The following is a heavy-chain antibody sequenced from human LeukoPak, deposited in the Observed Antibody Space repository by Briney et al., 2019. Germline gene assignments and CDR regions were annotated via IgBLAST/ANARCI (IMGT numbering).Heavy chain of an antibody. D-gene: IGHD2-21*02. V-gene: IGHV5-51*01. Sequence: PGESLKISCKGSGYSFTNYWIGWVRQMPGKGLEWMGIISPGDSDTRYSPSFQGQVTISADKSISTAYLQWSSLKASDTAMYYCARRYCGGDCYSWYFDYWGQGTLVTVSS. CDR2: ISPGDSDT. CDR3: ARRYCGGDCYSWYFDY. CDR1: GYSFTNYW. J-gene: IGHJ4*02.